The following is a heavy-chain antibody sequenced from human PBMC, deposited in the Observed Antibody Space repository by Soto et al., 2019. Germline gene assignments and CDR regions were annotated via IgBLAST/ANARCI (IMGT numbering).Heavy chain of an antibody. J-gene: IGHJ4*02. Sequence: ASVKVSCKASGGTFSSYTISWVRQAPGRGLEWMGRIIPILGIANYAQKFQGRVTITADKSTSTAYMELSSLRSEDTAVYYCARDLGMPSAAAGNGGDYWGQGTLVTVSS. CDR2: IIPILGIA. CDR1: GGTFSSYT. V-gene: IGHV1-69*04. D-gene: IGHD6-13*01. CDR3: ARDLGMPSAAAGNGGDY.